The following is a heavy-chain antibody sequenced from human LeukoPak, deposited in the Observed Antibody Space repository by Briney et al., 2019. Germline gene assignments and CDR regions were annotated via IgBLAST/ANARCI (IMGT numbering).Heavy chain of an antibody. J-gene: IGHJ4*02. CDR2: INPSGGST. CDR3: ARGYCSSTSCYTLDY. CDR1: GYTFTSYY. D-gene: IGHD2-2*02. V-gene: IGHV1-46*01. Sequence: ASVTVSCKASGYTFTSYYMHWVRQAPGQGLEWMGIINPSGGSTSYAQKFQGRVTMTRDTSTSTVYMELSSLRSEDTAVYYCARGYCSSTSCYTLDYWGQGTLVTVSS.